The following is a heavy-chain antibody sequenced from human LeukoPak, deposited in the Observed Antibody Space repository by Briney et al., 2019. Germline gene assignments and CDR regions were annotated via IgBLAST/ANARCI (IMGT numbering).Heavy chain of an antibody. Sequence: PSETRSLTCAVYGGSFSGYYWSWIRQPPGKGLEWIGEINHSGSTNYNPSLKSRVTISVDTSKNQFSLKLSSVTAADTAVYYCASRHIGSSSAVVVPAAIDYWGQGTLVTVSS. D-gene: IGHD2-2*02. CDR2: INHSGST. CDR3: ASRHIGSSSAVVVPAAIDY. V-gene: IGHV4-34*01. CDR1: GGSFSGYY. J-gene: IGHJ4*02.